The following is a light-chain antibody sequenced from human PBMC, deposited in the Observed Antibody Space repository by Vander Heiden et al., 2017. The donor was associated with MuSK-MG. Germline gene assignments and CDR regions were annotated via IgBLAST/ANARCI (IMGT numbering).Light chain of an antibody. CDR2: AAS. Sequence: DIQMTQSPSSLSASVGDRVTITCRASQSISSYLNWYQQKPGKAPKLLIYAASSLQSGVPSRFSGSGSGTDFTLTIISLQPEDFATYYCQLSDFGSYTFGQGTKLEIK. CDR3: QLSDFGSYT. J-gene: IGKJ2*01. V-gene: IGKV1-39*01. CDR1: QSISSY.